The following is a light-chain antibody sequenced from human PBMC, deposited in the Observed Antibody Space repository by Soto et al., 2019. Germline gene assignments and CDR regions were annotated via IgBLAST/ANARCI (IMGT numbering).Light chain of an antibody. J-gene: IGLJ3*02. V-gene: IGLV1-44*01. CDR3: AAWDDSLKGWV. CDR2: ANN. Sequence: QSVLTQPPSASGTPGQRVTISCSGSSSNIGSKHVNWYRQVPGTAPKLLIFANNQRPSGVPDRFSVSKSGTSASLAIGGLQSEDEADYYCAAWDDSLKGWVFGGGTKLTVL. CDR1: SSNIGSKH.